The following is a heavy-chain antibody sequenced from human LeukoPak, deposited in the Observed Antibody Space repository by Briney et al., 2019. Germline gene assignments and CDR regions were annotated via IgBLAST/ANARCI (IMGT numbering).Heavy chain of an antibody. CDR3: ARVAIRMPGTPENWFDP. CDR2: IRYDGSNK. D-gene: IGHD6-13*01. CDR1: GFTFSSYG. Sequence: PGGSLRLSCAASGFTFSSYGMHWVRQAPGKGLEWVAFIRYDGSNKYYADFLKGRFTISRDNSKDTLYLQLDSLRVEDTAVYYCARVAIRMPGTPENWFDPWGQGTLVTVSS. J-gene: IGHJ5*02. V-gene: IGHV3-30*02.